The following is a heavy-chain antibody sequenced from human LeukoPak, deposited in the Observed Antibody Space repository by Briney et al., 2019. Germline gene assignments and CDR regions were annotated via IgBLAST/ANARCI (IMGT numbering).Heavy chain of an antibody. CDR1: GFTFDDYA. CDR2: ISWNSGSI. D-gene: IGHD4-17*01. J-gene: IGHJ4*02. CDR3: AKVVGATVTLPFDY. Sequence: GRSLRLSCAASGFTFDDYAMHWVRQAPGKGLEWVSGISWNSGSIGYADSVKGRFTISRDNAKNSLYLQMNSLRAEDTALYYCAKVVGATVTLPFDYWGQGTLVTVSS. V-gene: IGHV3-9*01.